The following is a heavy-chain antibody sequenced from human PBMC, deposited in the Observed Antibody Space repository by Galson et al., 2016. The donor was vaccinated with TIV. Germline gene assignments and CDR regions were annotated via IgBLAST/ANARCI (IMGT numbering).Heavy chain of an antibody. J-gene: IGHJ4*02. CDR2: IKQDDSEI. Sequence: SLRLSCAGSGFTFSSFWMIWIRQAPGKGLEWVANIKQDDSEIYYADSVKGQFTISRDNARNSVYLQMNSLTVEDTAVYYCVRAWAKSDSYWGQGTLVTVSS. D-gene: IGHD2-21*02. CDR3: VRAWAKSDSY. CDR1: GFTFSSFW. V-gene: IGHV3-7*03.